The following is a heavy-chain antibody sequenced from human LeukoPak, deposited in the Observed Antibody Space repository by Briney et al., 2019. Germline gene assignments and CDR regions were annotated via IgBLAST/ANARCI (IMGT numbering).Heavy chain of an antibody. CDR1: GYTFTGYY. V-gene: IGHV1-2*02. CDR3: ARHPGKVTNDWYFDL. CDR2: INPNSGGT. J-gene: IGHJ2*01. Sequence: VASVKSSCKASGYTFTGYYMHWVRQAPGQGLEWMGWINPNSGGTNYAQKFQGRVTMTRDTSITTAYMELSRLSSDDTAVYYCARHPGKVTNDWYFDLWGRGTLVTVSS. D-gene: IGHD4-23*01.